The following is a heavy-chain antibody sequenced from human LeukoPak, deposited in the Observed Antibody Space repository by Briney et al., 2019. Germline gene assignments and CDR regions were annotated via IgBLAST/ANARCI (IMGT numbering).Heavy chain of an antibody. J-gene: IGHJ4*02. CDR1: GYSFTTYW. Sequence: GESLKISCKGSGYSFTTYWVGWVRQMPGKGLELMGIIHPCDSNTRYSPSFQGQVTMSADKSIRPAYLQWSSLKASDTAMYYCARYCSDASCGFFDYWGQGTLVTVSS. V-gene: IGHV5-51*01. D-gene: IGHD2-15*01. CDR2: IHPCDSNT. CDR3: ARYCSDASCGFFDY.